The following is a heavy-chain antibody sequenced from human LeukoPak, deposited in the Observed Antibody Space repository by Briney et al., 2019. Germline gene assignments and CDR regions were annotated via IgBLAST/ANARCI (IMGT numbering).Heavy chain of an antibody. J-gene: IGHJ4*02. CDR1: GFTFSNAW. V-gene: IGHV3-15*01. Sequence: PGGSLRLSCAASGFTFSNAWMSWVRQAPGKGLEWVGRIKSKTDGGTTDYAAPVKGRFTISRDDSKNTLYLQMNSLKTEDTAVYYCTTDRVDFSPGTSITMIVVRATDWGQGTLVTVSS. CDR3: TTDRVDFSPGTSITMIVVRATD. CDR2: IKSKTDGGTT. D-gene: IGHD3-22*01.